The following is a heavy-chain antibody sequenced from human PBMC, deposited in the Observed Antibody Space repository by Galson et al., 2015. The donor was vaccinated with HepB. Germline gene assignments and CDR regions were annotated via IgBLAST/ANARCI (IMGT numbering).Heavy chain of an antibody. D-gene: IGHD3-10*01. V-gene: IGHV6-1*01. CDR2: TYYRSKWYN. J-gene: IGHJ3*02. CDR1: GDSVSSHSAA. Sequence: CAISGDSVSSHSAAWNWIRQSPSRGLEWLGRTYYRSKWYNDYAVSVKSRITINPDTSKNQFSLKLSSVTAADTAVDYCARRRGVVLLWFGEFPGAFDIWGQGTMVTVSS. CDR3: ARRRGVVLLWFGEFPGAFDI.